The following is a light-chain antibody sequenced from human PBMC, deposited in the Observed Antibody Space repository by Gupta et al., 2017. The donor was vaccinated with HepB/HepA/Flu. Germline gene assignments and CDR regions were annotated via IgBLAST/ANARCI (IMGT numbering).Light chain of an antibody. CDR3: QKYNSAPLT. CDR1: QGISNY. CDR2: AAS. V-gene: IGKV1-27*01. Sequence: DIQMTQYPSSLSASVGDRVTITCRASQGISNYLAWYQQKPVKVPKLLIYAASTLQSGVPSRFSGSGIGTEFTLTISSLQPEDVATYYCQKYNSAPLTFGGGTNVEIK. J-gene: IGKJ4*01.